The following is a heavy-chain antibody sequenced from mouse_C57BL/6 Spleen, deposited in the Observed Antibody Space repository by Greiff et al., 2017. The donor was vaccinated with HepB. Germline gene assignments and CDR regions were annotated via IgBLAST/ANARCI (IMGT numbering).Heavy chain of an antibody. V-gene: IGHV1-82*01. J-gene: IGHJ3*01. CDR2: IYPGDGDT. D-gene: IGHD1-1*01. CDR1: GYAFSSSW. Sequence: VMLVESGPELVKPGASVKISCKASGYAFSSSWMNWVKQRPGKGLEWIGRIYPGDGDTNYNGKFKGKATLTADKSSSTAYMQLSSLTSEDSAVYFCARDDSSPFAYWGQGTLVTVSA. CDR3: ARDDSSPFAY.